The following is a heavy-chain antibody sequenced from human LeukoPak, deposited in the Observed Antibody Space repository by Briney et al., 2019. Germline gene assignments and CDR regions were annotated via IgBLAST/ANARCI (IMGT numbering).Heavy chain of an antibody. CDR2: INPNSGGT. V-gene: IGHV1-2*02. J-gene: IGHJ5*02. Sequence: ASVKVSCKASGYTFTGYYMHWVRQAPGQGLEWMGWINPNSGGTNYAQKFQGRVTMTRDTSISTAYMELSRLRSDDTAVYYCARVTTTVTPMYWFDPWGQGTLVTVSS. CDR1: GYTFTGYY. CDR3: ARVTTTVTPMYWFDP. D-gene: IGHD4-17*01.